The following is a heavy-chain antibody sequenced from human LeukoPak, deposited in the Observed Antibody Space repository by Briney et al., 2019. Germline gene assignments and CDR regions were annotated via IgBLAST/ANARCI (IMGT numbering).Heavy chain of an antibody. Sequence: SVKVSYKASGGTFNSYAISWVRQAPGQGREGMGGIIPIFGTANYAQKFQGRVTITADESTSTAYMELSNLRSEDTAVYYCASWDVGGVPRWGQGTLVTVSS. CDR1: GGTFNSYA. D-gene: IGHD3-10*02. CDR2: IIPIFGTA. CDR3: ASWDVGGVPR. V-gene: IGHV1-69*01. J-gene: IGHJ4*02.